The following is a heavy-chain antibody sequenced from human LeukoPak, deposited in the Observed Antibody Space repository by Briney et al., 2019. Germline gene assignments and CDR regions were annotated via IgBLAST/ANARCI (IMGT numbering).Heavy chain of an antibody. CDR2: IYSGGNT. CDR3: AVYSSLDY. Sequence: ETLSLTCTVSGGSISSYYWSWVRQAPGKGLEWVSLIYSGGNTYYADSVRGRFSISRDNSKNTLYLQMNSLRAEDTAIYYCAVYSSLDYWSQGTLVTVSS. J-gene: IGHJ4*02. D-gene: IGHD3-22*01. CDR1: GGSISSYY. V-gene: IGHV3-53*01.